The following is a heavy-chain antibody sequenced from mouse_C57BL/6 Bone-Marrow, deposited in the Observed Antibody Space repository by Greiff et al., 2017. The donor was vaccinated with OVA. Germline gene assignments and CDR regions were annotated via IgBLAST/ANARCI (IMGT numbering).Heavy chain of an antibody. D-gene: IGHD2-3*01. Sequence: QVQLQQPGAELVKPGASVKLSCKASGYTFPSYWMHWVKQRPGQGLEWIGMIHPNSGSTNYNEKFKSKATLTVDKSSSTAYMQLSSLTSEDSAVYYCASGYYSWYFDVWGTGTTVTVSS. CDR3: ASGYYSWYFDV. J-gene: IGHJ1*03. V-gene: IGHV1-64*01. CDR1: GYTFPSYW. CDR2: IHPNSGST.